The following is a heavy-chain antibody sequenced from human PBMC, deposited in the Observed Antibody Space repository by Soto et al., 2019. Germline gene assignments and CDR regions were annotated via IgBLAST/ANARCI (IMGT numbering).Heavy chain of an antibody. CDR2: IITILGIA. J-gene: IGHJ4*02. V-gene: IGHV1-69*02. CDR1: GGTFGSYT. CDR3: ARTAGYDFRPFDY. Sequence: SVKVSCKASGGTFGSYTRSWVRQAPGQGLEWMGRIITILGIANYAQKFQGRVTITADKSTSTAYMELSSLRSEDTAVYYCARTAGYDFRPFDYWGQGTLLTVSS. D-gene: IGHD5-12*01.